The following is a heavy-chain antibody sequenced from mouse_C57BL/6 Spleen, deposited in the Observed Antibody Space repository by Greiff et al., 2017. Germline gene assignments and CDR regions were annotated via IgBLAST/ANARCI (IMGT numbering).Heavy chain of an antibody. Sequence: VQLQQSGAELVRPGASVKLSCTASGFNIKDYYMHWVKQRPEQGLEWIGRIDPEDGDTEYAPKFPGKATMTADTSSNTAYLQLSSLTSEDTAVYYCTLYGYDDAMDYWGQGTSVTVSS. D-gene: IGHD2-2*01. V-gene: IGHV14-1*01. CDR2: IDPEDGDT. J-gene: IGHJ4*01. CDR1: GFNIKDYY. CDR3: TLYGYDDAMDY.